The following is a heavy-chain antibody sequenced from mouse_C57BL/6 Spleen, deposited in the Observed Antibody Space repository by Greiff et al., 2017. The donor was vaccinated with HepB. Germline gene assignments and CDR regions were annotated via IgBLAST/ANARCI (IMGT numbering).Heavy chain of an antibody. V-gene: IGHV5-17*01. CDR3: ARGNYYGSRDFDY. CDR1: GFTFSDYG. D-gene: IGHD1-1*01. CDR2: ISSGSSTI. Sequence: EVQVVESGGGLVKPGGSLKLSCAASGFTFSDYGMHWVRQAPEKGLEWVAYISSGSSTIYYADTVKGRFTISRDNAKNTLFLQMTSLRSEDTAMYYCARGNYYGSRDFDYWGQGTTLTVSS. J-gene: IGHJ2*01.